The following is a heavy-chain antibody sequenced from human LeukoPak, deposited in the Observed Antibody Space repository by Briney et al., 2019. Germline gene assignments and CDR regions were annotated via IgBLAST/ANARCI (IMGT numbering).Heavy chain of an antibody. CDR2: IYTSGST. CDR3: ATLTRELDCSSTSCYKSNWFDP. Sequence: SETLSLTCTASGGSISSYYWSWIRQPAGKGLEWIGRIYTSGSTNYNPSLKSRVTMSVDTSKNQFSLKLSSVTAADTAVYYCATLTRELDCSSTSCYKSNWFDPWGQGTLVTVSS. J-gene: IGHJ5*02. CDR1: GGSISSYY. D-gene: IGHD2-2*02. V-gene: IGHV4-4*07.